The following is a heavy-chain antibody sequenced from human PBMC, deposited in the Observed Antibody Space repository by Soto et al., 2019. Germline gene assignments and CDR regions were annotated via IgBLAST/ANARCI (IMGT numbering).Heavy chain of an antibody. CDR3: AKDASPIAARTRNAFDI. J-gene: IGHJ3*02. V-gene: IGHV3-23*01. D-gene: IGHD6-6*01. Sequence: EVQLLESGGGLVQPGGSLRLSCVASGFTFSSYAMSWVRQAPGKGLEWVSAISGSGGSTYYADSVKGRFTISRDNSKNTLYLQMNSLRDEDTAVYYCAKDASPIAARTRNAFDIWGQGTMVTVSS. CDR1: GFTFSSYA. CDR2: ISGSGGST.